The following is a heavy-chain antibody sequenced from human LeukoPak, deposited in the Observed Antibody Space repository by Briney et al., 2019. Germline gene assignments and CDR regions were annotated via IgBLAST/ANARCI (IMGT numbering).Heavy chain of an antibody. CDR2: IVVGSGNT. V-gene: IGHV1-58*02. D-gene: IGHD4-11*01. CDR3: AAAHSITYYYYMDV. J-gene: IGHJ6*03. CDR1: GFTFTSSA. Sequence: GTSVKVSCKASGFTFTSSAMQWVRQARGRRLEWIGWIVVGSGNTNYAQKFQERVTITRDMSTSTAYMELSSLRSEDTAVYYCAAAHSITYYYYMDVWGKGTTVTVSS.